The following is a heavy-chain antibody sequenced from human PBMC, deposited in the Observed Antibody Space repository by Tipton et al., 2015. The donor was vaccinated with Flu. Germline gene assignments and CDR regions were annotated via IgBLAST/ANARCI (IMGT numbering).Heavy chain of an antibody. CDR1: GFTSSLYS. CDR3: VRAPVWLGYSMDV. V-gene: IGHV3-30*04. D-gene: IGHD6-19*01. CDR2: ISHDGKTE. J-gene: IGHJ6*02. Sequence: QLVQSGGGVVQPGRTLRLSCAACGFTSSLYSLHWVRQAPGKGLEWVAHISHDGKTEDYADSVKGRFTISRDNSKNTLYLQMKSLRTDDTAVYYCVRAPVWLGYSMDVGGQGTAVTVS.